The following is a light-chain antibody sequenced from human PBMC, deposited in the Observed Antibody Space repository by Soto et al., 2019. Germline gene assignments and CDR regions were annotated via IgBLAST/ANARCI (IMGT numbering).Light chain of an antibody. Sequence: EIVLTQSPATLSLSPGERATLSCRASQSVSSYLAWYQQKPGQAPRLLIYDASNRATGIPAGFSGSGSGTDFTLTISSLEPEDFAVYYCQQRSTFTFGGGTKVDIK. V-gene: IGKV3-11*01. J-gene: IGKJ4*01. CDR1: QSVSSY. CDR3: QQRSTFT. CDR2: DAS.